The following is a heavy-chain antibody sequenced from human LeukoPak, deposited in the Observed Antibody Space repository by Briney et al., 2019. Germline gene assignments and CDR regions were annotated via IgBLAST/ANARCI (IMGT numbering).Heavy chain of an antibody. Sequence: PSQTLSLTCTVSGGSISSGGYYWSWIRQPPGKGLEWIGYISYSGSTYYNPSLKSRLTISIDTSKNQFSLKLSSVTAADTAVYYCARQRVPGRPMDYWGQGTLVTVSS. D-gene: IGHD6-6*01. CDR3: ARQRVPGRPMDY. V-gene: IGHV4-30-4*08. CDR1: GGSISSGGYY. J-gene: IGHJ4*02. CDR2: ISYSGST.